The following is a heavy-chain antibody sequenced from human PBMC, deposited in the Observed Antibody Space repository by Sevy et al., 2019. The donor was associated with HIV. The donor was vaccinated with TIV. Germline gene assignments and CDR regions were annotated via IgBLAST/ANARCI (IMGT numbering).Heavy chain of an antibody. D-gene: IGHD3-22*01. V-gene: IGHV4-34*01. J-gene: IGHJ4*02. Sequence: SETLSLTCTVSGTSFSSDSWTWTRQSPGKGLEWIGEINHTGSTNYNPSLKSRVTISVDTSKNQFSLKLTSVTAADTAIYYCARWRGTRVTMIVVVTTGYFDHWGQGTLVTVSS. CDR3: ARWRGTRVTMIVVVTTGYFDH. CDR1: GTSFSSDS. CDR2: INHTGST.